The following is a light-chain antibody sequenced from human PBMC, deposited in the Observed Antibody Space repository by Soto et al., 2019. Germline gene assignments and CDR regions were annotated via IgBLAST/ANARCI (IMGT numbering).Light chain of an antibody. CDR2: KAS. CDR3: QQYNDNWT. Sequence: DIQMTQSPSTLSASVGDRVTITCRASQSISSWLAWHQQKPGKAPRLLIYKASNLESGVPSRFSGRGSGTEFPLTITSLQPDDSATYYCQQYNDNWTFGQGTKVEIK. J-gene: IGKJ1*01. CDR1: QSISSW. V-gene: IGKV1-5*03.